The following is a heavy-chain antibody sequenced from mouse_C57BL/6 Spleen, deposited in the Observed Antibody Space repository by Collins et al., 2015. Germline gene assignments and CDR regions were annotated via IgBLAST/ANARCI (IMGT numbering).Heavy chain of an antibody. D-gene: IGHD1-1*01. J-gene: IGHJ3*01. V-gene: IGHV9-3-1*01. Sequence: QIQLVQSGPELKKPGETVKISCKASGYTSTNYGMNWVKQAPGKGLKWMGWINTYTGEPTYADDFKGRFAFSLETSASTAYLQINNLKNEDTATYFCANYYGSSFAYWGQGTLVTVSA. CDR3: ANYYGSSFAY. CDR1: GYTSTNYG. CDR2: INTYTGEP.